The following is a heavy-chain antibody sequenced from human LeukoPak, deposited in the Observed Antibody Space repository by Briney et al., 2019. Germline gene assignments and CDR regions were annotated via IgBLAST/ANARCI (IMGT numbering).Heavy chain of an antibody. CDR2: IYTSGST. V-gene: IGHV4-61*02. Sequence: SETLSLTCTVSGGSISSGSYYWSWIRQPAGKGLEWIGRIYTSGSTNYNPSLKSRVTISVDTSRNQFSLKLSSVTAADTAVYYCARGDGYKDFDYWGQGTLVTVSS. CDR1: GGSISSGSYY. CDR3: ARGDGYKDFDY. J-gene: IGHJ4*02. D-gene: IGHD5-24*01.